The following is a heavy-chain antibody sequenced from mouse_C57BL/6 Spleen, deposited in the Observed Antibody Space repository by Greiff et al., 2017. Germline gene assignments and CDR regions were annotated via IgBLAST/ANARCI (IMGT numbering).Heavy chain of an antibody. D-gene: IGHD2-1*01. CDR3: ARSGGNYPFAY. CDR2: IYPSDSDT. J-gene: IGHJ3*01. CDR1: GYTFTSYW. V-gene: IGHV1-61*01. Sequence: QVQLQQPGAELVRPGSSVKLSCKASGYTFTSYWMDWVKQRPGKGLEWIGNIYPSDSDTHYNQKFKDKATLTVDKSSSTAYMQLSSLTSEDSAVYNCARSGGNYPFAYWGQGTLVTVSA.